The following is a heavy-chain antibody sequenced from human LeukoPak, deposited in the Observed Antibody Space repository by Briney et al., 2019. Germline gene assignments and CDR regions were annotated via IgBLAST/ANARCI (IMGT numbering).Heavy chain of an antibody. D-gene: IGHD5-12*01. V-gene: IGHV6-1*01. J-gene: IGHJ4*02. CDR2: TYFRSKWYS. Sequence: PSQTLSLTCAISGDSVSSNSAAWNWIRQSPSGGLEWLGRTYFRSKWYSDYAVSVKSRITINPDTSKNQFSLQLSSVTPEDTAVYYCAGAVATTSFFDYWGQGTLVTVSS. CDR3: AGAVATTSFFDY. CDR1: GDSVSSNSAA.